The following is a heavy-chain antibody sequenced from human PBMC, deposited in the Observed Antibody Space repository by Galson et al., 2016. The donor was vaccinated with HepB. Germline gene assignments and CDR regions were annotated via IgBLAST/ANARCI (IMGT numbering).Heavy chain of an antibody. CDR2: ISPSGDTT. V-gene: IGHV1-46*01. J-gene: IGHJ4*02. D-gene: IGHD1-1*01. Sequence: SVKVSCKAFGYSLTTYYMQWVRQAPGQGLEWLATISPSGDTTNYAPTFQGRVSMTRDTSTSTVYLELSSLRSEDTAIYFCARDGNAFNFDFWGQGTLVTVSS. CDR3: ARDGNAFNFDF. CDR1: GYSLTTYY.